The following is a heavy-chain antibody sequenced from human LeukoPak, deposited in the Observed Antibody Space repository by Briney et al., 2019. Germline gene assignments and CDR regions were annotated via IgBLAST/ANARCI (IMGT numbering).Heavy chain of an antibody. J-gene: IGHJ4*02. Sequence: PGGSLRLSCAASGIFFSNVWMSWVRQAPGKGLEWVGRIKTKTEGGTTDYAAPVKGRFTISGDDSKNTLYLQINSLKTEDTAVYYCTTDYSGSSNFAYWGQGTLVTVSS. CDR1: GIFFSNVW. CDR2: IKTKTEGGTT. V-gene: IGHV3-15*01. CDR3: TTDYSGSSNFAY. D-gene: IGHD1-26*01.